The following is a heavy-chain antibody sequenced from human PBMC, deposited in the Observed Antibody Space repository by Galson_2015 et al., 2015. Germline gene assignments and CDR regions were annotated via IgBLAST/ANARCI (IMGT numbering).Heavy chain of an antibody. J-gene: IGHJ5*02. CDR3: ARVGDCSGGSCYRPNWFDP. V-gene: IGHV3-53*01. Sequence: SLRLSCAASGFTVSSNYTSWVRQAPGKGLEWVSVIYSGGSTYYADSVKGRFTISRDNSKNTLYLQMNSLRAEDTAVYYCARVGDCSGGSCYRPNWFDPWGQGTLVTVSS. CDR1: GFTVSSNY. CDR2: IYSGGST. D-gene: IGHD2-15*01.